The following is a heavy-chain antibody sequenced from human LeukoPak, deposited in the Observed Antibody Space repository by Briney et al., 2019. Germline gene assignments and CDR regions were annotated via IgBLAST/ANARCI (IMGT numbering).Heavy chain of an antibody. Sequence: SETLSLTCTVSGGSISSSSHYWGWIRQPPGKGLEWIGSIYYSGSTYYNPSLKSRVTISVDTSKNQFSLKLSSVTAADTAVYYCARVIGDYYDSMQTRYYYYMDVWGKGTTVTVSS. CDR3: ARVIGDYYDSMQTRYYYYMDV. D-gene: IGHD3-22*01. J-gene: IGHJ6*03. V-gene: IGHV4-39*07. CDR2: IYYSGST. CDR1: GGSISSSSHY.